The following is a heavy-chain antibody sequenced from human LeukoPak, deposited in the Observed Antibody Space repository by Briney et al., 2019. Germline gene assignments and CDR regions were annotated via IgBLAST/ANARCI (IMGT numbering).Heavy chain of an antibody. CDR2: ISYDGSNK. J-gene: IGHJ4*02. V-gene: IGHV3-30*14. CDR1: GFTFSSYA. D-gene: IGHD1-26*01. Sequence: GGPLRLSCAASGFTFSSYAMHWVRQAPGKGLEWVAVISYDGSNKYYADSVKGRFTISRDNSKNTLYLQMNSLRAEDTAVYYCARDKVGATFFDYWGQGTLVTVSS. CDR3: ARDKVGATFFDY.